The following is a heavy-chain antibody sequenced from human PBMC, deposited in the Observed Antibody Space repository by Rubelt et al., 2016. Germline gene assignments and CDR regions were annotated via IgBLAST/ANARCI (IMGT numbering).Heavy chain of an antibody. J-gene: IGHJ4*02. CDR1: GFTFSSYA. D-gene: IGHD6-19*01. Sequence: EVQLLESGGGLVQPGGSLRLSCAASGFTFSSYAMSWVRQAPGKGLEWVSAISGSGGSTYYADSVKGRFTSSRDNSKTTLELQMNSLRAEGTAVYYCAKATSSGWYLVVVDYWGQGTLVTVSS. V-gene: IGHV3-23*01. CDR2: ISGSGGST. CDR3: AKATSSGWYLVVVDY.